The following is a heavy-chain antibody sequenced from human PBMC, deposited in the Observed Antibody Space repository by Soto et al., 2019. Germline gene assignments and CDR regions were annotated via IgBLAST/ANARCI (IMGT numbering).Heavy chain of an antibody. V-gene: IGHV3-30-3*01. D-gene: IGHD6-6*01. Sequence: QVQLVESGGGVVQPGRSLRLSCAASGFTFSSYAMHWVRQAPGKGLEWVAVISYDGSNKYYADSVKGRFTISRDNSKDTLYLQMNSLIAEDTAVYYGARDEQLALDYWGQGTLVTVSS. J-gene: IGHJ4*02. CDR1: GFTFSSYA. CDR2: ISYDGSNK. CDR3: ARDEQLALDY.